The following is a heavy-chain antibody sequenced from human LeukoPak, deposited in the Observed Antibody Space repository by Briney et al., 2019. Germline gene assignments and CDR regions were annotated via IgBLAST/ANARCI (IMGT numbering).Heavy chain of an antibody. J-gene: IGHJ4*02. CDR1: RFTFSSYW. V-gene: IGHV3-74*01. D-gene: IGHD2-2*01. CDR3: ARGSYCSTTSCYAPFDY. CDR2: INSDGSST. Sequence: PGGSLRLSCAASRFTFSSYWMHWVRQAPGKGLVWVSRINSDGSSTGYADSVKGRFTISRDNAKNTLYLQMNSLRAEDTAVYYCARGSYCSTTSCYAPFDYWGQGTLVTVSS.